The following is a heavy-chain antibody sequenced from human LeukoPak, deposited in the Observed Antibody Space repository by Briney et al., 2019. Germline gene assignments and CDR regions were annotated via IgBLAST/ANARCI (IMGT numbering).Heavy chain of an antibody. V-gene: IGHV4-34*01. J-gene: IGHJ3*02. D-gene: IGHD6-13*01. Sequence: SETLSLTCAVYGGSFSGYYWSWIRQPPGKGLEWIGEINHSGSTNYNPSLKSRVTISVDTSKNQFSLKLSSVTAADTAVYYCARNWGSSFEGDAFDIWGQGTMVTVSS. CDR2: INHSGST. CDR1: GGSFSGYY. CDR3: ARNWGSSFEGDAFDI.